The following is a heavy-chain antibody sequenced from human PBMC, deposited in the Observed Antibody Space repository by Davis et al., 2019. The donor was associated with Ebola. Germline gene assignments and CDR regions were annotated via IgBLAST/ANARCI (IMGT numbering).Heavy chain of an antibody. V-gene: IGHV1-18*04. J-gene: IGHJ4*02. D-gene: IGHD2-2*01. CDR3: ARDLKGIVVVPAAKSASGY. Sequence: ASVKVSCKASGYTFTSYGISWVRQAPGQGLEWMGWISAYNGNTNYAQKLQGRVTMTTDTSTSTAYMELRSLRSDDTAVYYCARDLKGIVVVPAAKSASGYWGQGTLVTVSS. CDR1: GYTFTSYG. CDR2: ISAYNGNT.